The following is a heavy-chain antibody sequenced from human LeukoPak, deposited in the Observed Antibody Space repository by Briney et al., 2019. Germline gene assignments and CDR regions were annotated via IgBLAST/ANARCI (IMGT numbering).Heavy chain of an antibody. CDR3: ARVNYDYVWGSYYLTHFDY. CDR1: GGSISSYY. CDR2: IYYSGST. D-gene: IGHD3-16*01. Sequence: PSETLSLTCTVSGGSISSYYWSWIRQPPGKGLEWIGYIYYSGSTNYNPSLKSRVTISVDTSKNQFSLKLSSVTAADTAVYYCARVNYDYVWGSYYLTHFDYWGQGTLVTVSS. V-gene: IGHV4-59*01. J-gene: IGHJ4*02.